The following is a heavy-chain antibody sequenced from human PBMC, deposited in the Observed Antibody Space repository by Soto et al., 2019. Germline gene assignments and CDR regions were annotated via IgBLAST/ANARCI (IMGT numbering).Heavy chain of an antibody. CDR1: GFTFSSHW. D-gene: IGHD1-26*01. J-gene: IGHJ4*02. CDR2: INSDGSTI. Sequence: EVQLVESGGGLVQPGESLRLSCAASGFTFSSHWMHWLRQAPGKGLVWVSRINSDGSTINYADSVKGRFTVSRDNAKNTLYLQMNSLTADDTAVYYCARDPMGVSSYWGQGTLVTVSS. CDR3: ARDPMGVSSY. V-gene: IGHV3-74*01.